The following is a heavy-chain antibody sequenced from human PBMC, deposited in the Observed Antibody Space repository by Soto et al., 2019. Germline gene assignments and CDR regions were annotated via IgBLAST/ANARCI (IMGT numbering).Heavy chain of an antibody. D-gene: IGHD1-26*01. Sequence: VQLVQSGGEVKKPGASVKVSCKPSGYTFTNYVISWVRRAPGQGLEWMGWISPFNGHTKYAQKFQGRVTLTTDTSTSTAYMELRSLIYDDTAVYYCARDAGSESYLAYWGQGTLVTVSS. CDR3: ARDAGSESYLAY. V-gene: IGHV1-18*01. CDR1: GYTFTNYV. CDR2: ISPFNGHT. J-gene: IGHJ4*02.